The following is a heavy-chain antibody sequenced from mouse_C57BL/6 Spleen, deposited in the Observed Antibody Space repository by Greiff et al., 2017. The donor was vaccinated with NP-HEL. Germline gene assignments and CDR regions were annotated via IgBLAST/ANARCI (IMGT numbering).Heavy chain of an antibody. CDR3: ARGGVAYWYVDV. D-gene: IGHD1-1*02. CDR2: ISYDGSN. J-gene: IGHJ1*03. CDR1: GYSITSGYY. V-gene: IGHV3-6*01. Sequence: EVKVEESGPGLVKPSQSLSLTCSVTGYSITSGYYWNWIRQFPGNKLEWMGYISYDGSNNYNPSLKNRISITRDTSKNQFFLKLNSVTTEDTATYYCARGGVAYWYVDVWGTGTTVTVSS.